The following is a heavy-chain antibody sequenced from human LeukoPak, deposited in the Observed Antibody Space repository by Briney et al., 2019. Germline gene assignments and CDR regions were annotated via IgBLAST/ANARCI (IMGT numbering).Heavy chain of an antibody. CDR2: ISSSGSTI. V-gene: IGHV3-11*01. CDR1: GFTFSDYY. D-gene: IGHD2-2*02. CDR3: AKEIVVVPAAIFGAFDI. J-gene: IGHJ3*02. Sequence: GGSLRLSCAASGFTFSDYYMSWIRQAPGKGLEWVSYISSSGSTIYYADSVKGRFTISRDNAKNSLYLQMNSLRAEDTAVYYCAKEIVVVPAAIFGAFDIWGQGTMVTVSS.